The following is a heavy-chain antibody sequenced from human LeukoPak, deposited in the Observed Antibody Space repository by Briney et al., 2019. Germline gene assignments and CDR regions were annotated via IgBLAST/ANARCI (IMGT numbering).Heavy chain of an antibody. CDR3: APLINGYYHDAFDI. D-gene: IGHD3-22*01. CDR1: GFTFSTYC. CDR2: IKQGGSEK. J-gene: IGHJ3*02. V-gene: IGHV3-7*01. Sequence: GGSLRLSVAGSGFTFSTYCMSWDRPAPGKGREWGVNIKQGGSEKYHVDSVKGRFTISRDNAKNSLYLQMNSLRAEDTAVYYCAPLINGYYHDAFDIWGQGTMVTVSS.